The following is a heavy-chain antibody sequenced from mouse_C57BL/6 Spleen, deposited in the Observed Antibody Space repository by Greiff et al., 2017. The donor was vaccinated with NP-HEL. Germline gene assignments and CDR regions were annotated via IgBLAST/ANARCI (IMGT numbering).Heavy chain of an antibody. CDR3: AREGYDRAMDY. V-gene: IGHV3-6*01. D-gene: IGHD2-2*01. Sequence: DVQLVESGPGLVKPSQSLSLTCSVTGYSITSGYYWNWIRQFPGNKLEWMGYISYDGSNNYNPSLKNRIPITRDTSKNQFFLKLNSVTTEDTATYYCAREGYDRAMDYWGQGTSVTVSS. CDR1: GYSITSGYY. J-gene: IGHJ4*01. CDR2: ISYDGSN.